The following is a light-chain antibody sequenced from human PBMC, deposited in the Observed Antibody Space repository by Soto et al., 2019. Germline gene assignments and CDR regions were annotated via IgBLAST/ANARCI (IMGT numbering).Light chain of an antibody. J-gene: IGKJ5*01. V-gene: IGKV3-15*01. CDR1: QSVSSN. CDR3: XXXXXXXXIX. CDR2: GAS. Sequence: EIVMTQSPATLSVSPGERATLSCRASQSVSSNLAWYQQKPGQAPRLLIYGASTRATGIPARFSGSGSGTEFTLTISSLQSEDFAVYXXXXXXXXXXIXFXXGTRLEIK.